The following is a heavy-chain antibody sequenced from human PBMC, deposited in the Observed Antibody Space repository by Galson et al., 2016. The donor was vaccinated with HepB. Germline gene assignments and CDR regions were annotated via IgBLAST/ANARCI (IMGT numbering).Heavy chain of an antibody. CDR1: GYTFNTYG. CDR2: IIPSFGTP. D-gene: IGHD3-10*01. V-gene: IGHV1-69*13. CDR3: ARGRGSYWYFDL. Sequence: SVKVSCKASGYTFNTYGVAWVRQAPGQGLEWMGGIIPSFGTPTYAQKFQGRVTISAGELSGTVYIEVRSLRSDDTAVYYCARGRGSYWYFDLWGRGPLVTVS. J-gene: IGHJ2*01.